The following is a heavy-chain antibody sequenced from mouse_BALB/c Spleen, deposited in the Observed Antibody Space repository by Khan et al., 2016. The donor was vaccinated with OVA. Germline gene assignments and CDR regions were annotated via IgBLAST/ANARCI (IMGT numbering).Heavy chain of an antibody. CDR3: ARQPYYNYYIMDY. V-gene: IGHV2-6-1*01. J-gene: IGHJ4*01. CDR1: GFSLTNYG. Sequence: QVQLQQSGPGLVAPSQSLSITCTISGFSLTNYGVHWVRQPPGKGLEWLVVIWSDGSATYNSALKSRLSISKDNSKNQVFLKMNSLQTDDTAMYYCARQPYYNYYIMDYWDQGTSVTVAS. CDR2: IWSDGSA. D-gene: IGHD2-12*01.